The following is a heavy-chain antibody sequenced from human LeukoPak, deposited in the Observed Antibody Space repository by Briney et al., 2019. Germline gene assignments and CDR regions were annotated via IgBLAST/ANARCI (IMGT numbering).Heavy chain of an antibody. CDR1: GYTFTGYY. V-gene: IGHV1-2*02. J-gene: IGHJ4*02. Sequence: GASVKVSCKASGYTFTGYYMHWVRQAPGQGLAWMGWINPNSGGTNYAQKFQGRATMTRDTSISTAYMELTRLRSDDTAVYYCARALYSTYVLGLYYFDYWGQGPLVTVSS. CDR3: ARALYSTYVLGLYYFDY. D-gene: IGHD4-11*01. CDR2: INPNSGGT.